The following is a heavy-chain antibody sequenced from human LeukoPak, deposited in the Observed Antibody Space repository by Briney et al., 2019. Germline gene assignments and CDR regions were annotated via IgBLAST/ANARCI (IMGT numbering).Heavy chain of an antibody. J-gene: IGHJ4*02. D-gene: IGHD5-18*01. Sequence: VGSLRLSCAASGFTFSSHNMHWVRQAPGKGLEWVAVILYDGSNKYYADSVKGRFTVSRDNSKNTLFLQMNSLRTEDTAVYYCARKEGEYSFGPHYFDYWGQGTLVTVSS. CDR1: GFTFSSHN. CDR2: ILYDGSNK. CDR3: ARKEGEYSFGPHYFDY. V-gene: IGHV3-30*04.